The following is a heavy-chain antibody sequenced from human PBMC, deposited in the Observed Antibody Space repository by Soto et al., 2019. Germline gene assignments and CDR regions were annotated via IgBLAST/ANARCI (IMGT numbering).Heavy chain of an antibody. CDR2: TIPIFGTA. Sequence: QVQLVQSGAEVKKPGSSVKVSCKASGGTFSSYAISWVRQAPGQGLEWMGGTIPIFGTANYAQKFQGRVTITADKSTSTAYMELSSLRSEDTAVYYCARADCTNGVCYTLAFHYYYGMDVWGQGTTVTVSS. CDR3: ARADCTNGVCYTLAFHYYYGMDV. J-gene: IGHJ6*02. D-gene: IGHD2-8*01. V-gene: IGHV1-69*06. CDR1: GGTFSSYA.